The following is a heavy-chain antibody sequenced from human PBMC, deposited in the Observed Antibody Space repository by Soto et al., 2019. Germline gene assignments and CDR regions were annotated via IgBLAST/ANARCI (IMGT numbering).Heavy chain of an antibody. D-gene: IGHD3-3*01. J-gene: IGHJ4*02. Sequence: QVQLVESGGGVVQPGRSLRLSCAASGFSFSNCGMHWVRQAPGKGLEWVAAISSDGSDKYYSESVKGRFTISRDNSKKTPFLQMNSLRVEDTAVYYCVKGSEVARQELDYWGQGTLVTVSS. CDR1: GFSFSNCG. CDR3: VKGSEVARQELDY. CDR2: ISSDGSDK. V-gene: IGHV3-30*18.